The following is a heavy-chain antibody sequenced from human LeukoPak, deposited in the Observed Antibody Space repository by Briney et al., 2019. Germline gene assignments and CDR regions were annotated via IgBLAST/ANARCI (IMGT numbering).Heavy chain of an antibody. D-gene: IGHD6-19*01. CDR2: TYYRSKWHN. CDR1: GDSVSTNSAA. J-gene: IGHJ4*02. V-gene: IGHV6-1*01. Sequence: QTLSLTCALSGDSVSTNSAAWNWIRQSPSRGLEWLGRTYYRSKWHNDYAVSVKSRMTINADTSKNQFSLQLNSVTPEDTAVYYCARGFGVAVAGPYYFDYWGQGTLVTVSS. CDR3: ARGFGVAVAGPYYFDY.